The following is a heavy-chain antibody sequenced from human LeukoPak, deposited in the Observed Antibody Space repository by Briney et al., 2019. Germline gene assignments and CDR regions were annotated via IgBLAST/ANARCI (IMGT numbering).Heavy chain of an antibody. Sequence: SETLSLTCGVSGRSVSSSRYYWAWIRQPPGKGLEWIGSIYYSGSTYYNPSLKSGVTISVDTSSNQFSLTLRSVTAADTSVYHCARQSRTTRDPFDSWGRGAQVIVSS. CDR1: GRSVSSSRYY. CDR3: ARQSRTTRDPFDS. J-gene: IGHJ4*02. D-gene: IGHD4-11*01. V-gene: IGHV4-39*01. CDR2: IYYSGST.